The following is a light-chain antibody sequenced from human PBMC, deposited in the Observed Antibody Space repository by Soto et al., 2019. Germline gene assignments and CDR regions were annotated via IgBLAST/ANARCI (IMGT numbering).Light chain of an antibody. CDR1: QSIGGY. CDR3: QQSYSNPFT. J-gene: IGKJ3*01. V-gene: IGKV1-39*01. CDR2: AAS. Sequence: DIQMTQSPSSLSASVGDRVTVTCRSSQSIGGYLNWYQQKPGKAPKLLMHAASTLQSGVPSRFSGSGSVTDYTLTISSLQPEDFATYCCQQSYSNPFTFGPGTQVEIK.